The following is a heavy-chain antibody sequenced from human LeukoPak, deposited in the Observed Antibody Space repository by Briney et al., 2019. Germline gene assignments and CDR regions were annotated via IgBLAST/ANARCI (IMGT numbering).Heavy chain of an antibody. D-gene: IGHD3-22*01. CDR1: GYTFTGYY. CDR2: INPYSGDT. Sequence: ASVKVSCKASGYTFTGYYIHWVRQAPGQGLEWMGWINPYSGDTNSAQKFQGRVTITRDTSISTAYTELSRLRSDDTAVYYCARVTYDSSGYYLDYWGQGTLVTVSS. V-gene: IGHV1-2*02. CDR3: ARVTYDSSGYYLDY. J-gene: IGHJ4*02.